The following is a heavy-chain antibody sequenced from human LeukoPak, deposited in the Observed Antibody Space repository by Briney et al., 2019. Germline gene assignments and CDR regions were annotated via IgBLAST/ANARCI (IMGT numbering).Heavy chain of an antibody. CDR3: ARETAHCGGVCYDY. Sequence: PGGSLRLSCAGHGFIFSSYEINWVRQAPGEGLAWISYIGINEDNIYYADSVKGRFTISRDNAKSSVFLQMNSLRVEDTAVYYCARETAHCGGVCYDYWGQGTLVTVSS. CDR2: IGINEDNI. V-gene: IGHV3-48*03. D-gene: IGHD2-21*02. J-gene: IGHJ4*02. CDR1: GFIFSSYE.